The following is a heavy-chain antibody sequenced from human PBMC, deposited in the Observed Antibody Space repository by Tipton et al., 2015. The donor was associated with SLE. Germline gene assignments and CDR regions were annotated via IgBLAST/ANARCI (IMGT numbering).Heavy chain of an antibody. Sequence: SLRLSCAASGFTFSSYAMYWVRQAPGKGLEYVSAISSNGGSTYYADSVKGRFTISRDNSKNTLYLQMGSLRAEDMAVYYCARGGFSIAAAGTDFYFGMDVWGQGTTVTVSS. J-gene: IGHJ6*02. CDR1: GFTFSSYA. D-gene: IGHD6-13*01. V-gene: IGHV3-64*02. CDR2: ISSNGGST. CDR3: ARGGFSIAAAGTDFYFGMDV.